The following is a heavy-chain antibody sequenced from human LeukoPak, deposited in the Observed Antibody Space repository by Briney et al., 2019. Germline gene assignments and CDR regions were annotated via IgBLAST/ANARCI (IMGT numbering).Heavy chain of an antibody. V-gene: IGHV3-48*01. Sequence: GGSLRLSCAASGVPLSSYSINWVRQAPGKGLEWVSYISSSGSAIYYVDSVKGRFTVSRDNAKNSLFLQMNSPRAEDTAVYYCVRVKGSYFDYWGQGALVTVSS. D-gene: IGHD2-15*01. CDR2: ISSSGSAI. CDR3: VRVKGSYFDY. J-gene: IGHJ4*02. CDR1: GVPLSSYS.